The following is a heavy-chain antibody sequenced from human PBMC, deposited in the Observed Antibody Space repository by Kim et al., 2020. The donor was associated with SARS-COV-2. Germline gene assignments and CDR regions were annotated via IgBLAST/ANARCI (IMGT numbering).Heavy chain of an antibody. V-gene: IGHV1-46*01. CDR2: INPSGGST. CDR1: GYTFTSYY. Sequence: ASVKVSCKASGYTFTSYYMHWVRQAPGQGLEWMGIINPSGGSTSYAQKFQGRVTMTRDTSTSTVYMELSSLRSEDTAVYYCARVAVAGTRSYYYGMDVWGQGTTVTVSS. CDR3: ARVAVAGTRSYYYGMDV. J-gene: IGHJ6*02. D-gene: IGHD6-19*01.